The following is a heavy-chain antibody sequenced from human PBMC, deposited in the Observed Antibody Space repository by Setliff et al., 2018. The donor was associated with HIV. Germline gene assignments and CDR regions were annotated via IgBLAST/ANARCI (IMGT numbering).Heavy chain of an antibody. CDR3: AKVRWTANYYFDC. V-gene: IGHV3-48*01. Sequence: LRLSCAASGFTFSDYSMNWVRQAPGKGLEWVSYISRSSTTMYYADSVKGRFTISRDNSKDTLYLQMNSLRAEDTALYYCAKVRWTANYYFDCWGQGTLVTVSS. J-gene: IGHJ4*02. CDR2: ISRSSTTM. D-gene: IGHD1-7*01. CDR1: GFTFSDYS.